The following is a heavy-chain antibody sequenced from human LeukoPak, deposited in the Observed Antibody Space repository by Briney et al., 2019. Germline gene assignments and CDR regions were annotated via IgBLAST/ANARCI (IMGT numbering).Heavy chain of an antibody. Sequence: GGSLRLSCAASGFTFSSYAMHWVRQAPGKGLEWVAVISYDGSNKYYADSVKGRFTISRDNSKNTLYLQMGSLRAEDMAVYYCARVPDWNDRYWYFDLWGRGTLVTVSS. V-gene: IGHV3-30*14. CDR2: ISYDGSNK. J-gene: IGHJ2*01. D-gene: IGHD1-1*01. CDR3: ARVPDWNDRYWYFDL. CDR1: GFTFSSYA.